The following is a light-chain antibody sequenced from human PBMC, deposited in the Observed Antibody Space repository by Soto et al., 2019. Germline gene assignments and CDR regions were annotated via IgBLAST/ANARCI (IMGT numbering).Light chain of an antibody. Sequence: EIVFTQSPGTLSLSPGERATLSCRASQTISNTFLAWYQQKPGQAPRLLIYGASSRATDIPDRFSGSGSGTDSTLTIGRLEPEDFAVYYCQQFGVSPTFGGGTKVDIK. V-gene: IGKV3-20*01. CDR1: QTISNTF. CDR2: GAS. CDR3: QQFGVSPT. J-gene: IGKJ4*01.